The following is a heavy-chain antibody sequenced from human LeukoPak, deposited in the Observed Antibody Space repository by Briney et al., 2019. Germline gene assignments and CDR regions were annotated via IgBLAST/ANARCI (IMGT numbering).Heavy chain of an antibody. V-gene: IGHV4-4*09. CDR3: ARSDSGSYYHYFDY. J-gene: IGHJ4*02. CDR2: IYTSGST. Sequence: SGTLSLTCTVSGGSISSYYWSWIRQPPGEGLEWIGYIYTSGSTNYNPSLKSRVTISVDTSKNQFSLKLSSVTAADTAVYYCARSDSGSYYHYFDYWGQGTLVTVSS. D-gene: IGHD1-26*01. CDR1: GGSISSYY.